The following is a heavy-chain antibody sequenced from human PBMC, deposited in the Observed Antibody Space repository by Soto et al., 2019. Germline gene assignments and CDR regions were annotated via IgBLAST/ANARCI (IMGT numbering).Heavy chain of an antibody. CDR1: GFTFSSYA. D-gene: IGHD5-18*01. Sequence: EVQLLESGGGLVQPGGSLRLSCAASGFTFSSYAMSWVRQTPGKGLEWVSAISGSGGSTYYADSVKGRFTISRDNSKNTLYLQMNSLRAEDTAVYYCAKDKKKVDTAMHFDYWGQGTLVTVSS. V-gene: IGHV3-23*01. CDR3: AKDKKKVDTAMHFDY. CDR2: ISGSGGST. J-gene: IGHJ4*02.